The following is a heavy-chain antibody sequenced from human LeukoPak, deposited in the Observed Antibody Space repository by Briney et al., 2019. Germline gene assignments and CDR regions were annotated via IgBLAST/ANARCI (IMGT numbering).Heavy chain of an antibody. D-gene: IGHD6-19*01. Sequence: GASVKVSCKASGHTFSSYGISWVRQAPGQGLEWMGWISAYNGNTKYVQKFQGRVTMTTDTSTSTAYMELRSLRSDDTAVYYCARVQGYSSGWYYYYMDVWGKGTTVTVSS. CDR1: GHTFSSYG. J-gene: IGHJ6*03. CDR3: ARVQGYSSGWYYYYMDV. V-gene: IGHV1-18*01. CDR2: ISAYNGNT.